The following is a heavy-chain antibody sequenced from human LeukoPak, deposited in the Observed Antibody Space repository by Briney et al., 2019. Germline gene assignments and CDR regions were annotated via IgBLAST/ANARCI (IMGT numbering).Heavy chain of an antibody. Sequence: PGGSLRLSCAASGFTFDDYGMSWVRQAPGKGLEWVSSISSSGSYIYYADSVKGRFTISRDNAKNSLYLQMNSLRAEDTAVYYCARGGDYYDSSGYTIGTEYFQHWGQGTLVTVSS. CDR2: ISSSGSYI. J-gene: IGHJ1*01. D-gene: IGHD3-22*01. V-gene: IGHV3-21*01. CDR3: ARGGDYYDSSGYTIGTEYFQH. CDR1: GFTFDDYG.